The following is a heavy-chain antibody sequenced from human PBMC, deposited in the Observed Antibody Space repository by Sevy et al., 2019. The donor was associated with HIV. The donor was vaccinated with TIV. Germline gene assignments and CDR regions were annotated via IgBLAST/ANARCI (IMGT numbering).Heavy chain of an antibody. Sequence: GGSLRLSCAASGFSFSDYRMHWVRQAPGKGLEWVAVISYDGRNNKYNADSVKGRFTISRDNSKNTLYLQMNSLRVEDTAIYYCARDRGEILSSAFDYWGQGTLVTVSS. CDR2: ISYDGRNNK. CDR3: ARDRGEILSSAFDY. CDR1: GFSFSDYR. J-gene: IGHJ4*02. V-gene: IGHV3-30*03. D-gene: IGHD3-16*01.